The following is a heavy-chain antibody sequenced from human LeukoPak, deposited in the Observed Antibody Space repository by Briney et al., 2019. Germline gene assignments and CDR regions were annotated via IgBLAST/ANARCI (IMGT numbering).Heavy chain of an antibody. J-gene: IGHJ4*02. V-gene: IGHV3-72*01. CDR1: WITFSSYW. Sequence: TGGSLRLSWAASWITFSSYWMALVRQAPGKGLEWVGRITSKRDNYQTHYATAVKGRFTISADDSKSSQYLRTRTLTNEATGLYLCITGIVHTGFDYWGQGTLVTVSS. CDR3: ITGIVHTGFDY. D-gene: IGHD2-8*01. CDR2: ITSKRDNYQT.